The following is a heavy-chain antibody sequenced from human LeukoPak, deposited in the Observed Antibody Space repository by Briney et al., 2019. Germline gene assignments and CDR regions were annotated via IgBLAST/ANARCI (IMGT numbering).Heavy chain of an antibody. V-gene: IGHV3-23*01. CDR2: ISDNGYDT. D-gene: IGHD3-22*01. CDR3: AKLLYYYDSSQPY. Sequence: GGSLRLSCAASGFTFSSSAMTWVRQAPGKGLEWVSAISDNGYDTFYADSVKGRFTISRDNSKNTLYLQMNSLRAEDTAVYYCAKLLYYYDSSQPYWGQGTLVTVSS. J-gene: IGHJ4*02. CDR1: GFTFSSSA.